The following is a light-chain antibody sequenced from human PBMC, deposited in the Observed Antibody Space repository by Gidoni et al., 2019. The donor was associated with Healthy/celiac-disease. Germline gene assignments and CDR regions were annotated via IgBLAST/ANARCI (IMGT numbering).Light chain of an antibody. Sequence: IQMTQSPSTLSASVGDRVTITCRVSQSISSWLAWYQQKPGKAPKLLIYDAASLESGVPSRFSGSGSVTEFTLTISSLQPDDFATYYCQQYNSYSPYTFGQGTKLEIK. CDR1: QSISSW. V-gene: IGKV1-5*01. CDR2: DAA. J-gene: IGKJ2*01. CDR3: QQYNSYSPYT.